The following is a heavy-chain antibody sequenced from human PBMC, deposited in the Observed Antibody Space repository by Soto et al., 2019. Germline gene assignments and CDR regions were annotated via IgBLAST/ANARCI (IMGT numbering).Heavy chain of an antibody. J-gene: IGHJ2*01. V-gene: IGHV4-31*03. CDR3: ARDCGHGGNFDL. Sequence: QVQLQESGPGLVKPSQTLSLTCTVSGGSISSGGYYWSWIRQHPGKGLEWMGYIYYSGSTYYNPSLKSRVTLSVDTSKNQFSLKLSSVTAADTAVYYCARDCGHGGNFDLWGRGTLVTVSS. CDR2: IYYSGST. CDR1: GGSISSGGYY. D-gene: IGHD2-15*01.